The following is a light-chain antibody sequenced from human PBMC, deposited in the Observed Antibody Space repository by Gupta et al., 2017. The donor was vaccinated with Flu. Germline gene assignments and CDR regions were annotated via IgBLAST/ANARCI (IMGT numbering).Light chain of an antibody. CDR2: EVS. J-gene: IGLJ2*01. V-gene: IGLV2-14*01. CDR3: SSYTSSSTDVV. Sequence: QSALTQPASVSRSPGQSITISCTGTSSDVGAYEYVSWYQQHPAKAPKLMIYEVSNRPSGVSNRFSGSKSGNTASLTISGLQTEDEADYYCSSYTSSSTDVVFGGGTKLTVL. CDR1: SSDVGAYEY.